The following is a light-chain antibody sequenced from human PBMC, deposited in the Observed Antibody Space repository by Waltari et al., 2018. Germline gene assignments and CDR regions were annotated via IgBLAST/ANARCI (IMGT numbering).Light chain of an antibody. CDR3: QQSYSTPQT. J-gene: IGKJ1*01. Sequence: DIQMTQSPSTLSASVGDRVTITCRASQSIGSWLAWYQQKPGKAPKLLIYEATSLESGVPSRFSASGSGTEFTLTISSLQPDDFATYYCQQSYSTPQTFGQGTKVEIK. CDR1: QSIGSW. CDR2: EAT. V-gene: IGKV1-5*03.